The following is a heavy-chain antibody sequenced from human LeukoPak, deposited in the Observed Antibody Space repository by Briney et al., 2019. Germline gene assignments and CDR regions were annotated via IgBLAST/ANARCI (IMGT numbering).Heavy chain of an antibody. CDR2: ISYDGSYK. CDR3: AKDRGAGYYDFWSGYYPFDY. V-gene: IGHV3-30*18. Sequence: GGSLRLSCAASGFTFSSYGMHWVRQAPGKGLEWVAVISYDGSYKYYADSVQGRFTISRDNSKNTLYLQMNSLRAEDTAIYHCAKDRGAGYYDFWSGYYPFDYWGQGTLVTVSS. CDR1: GFTFSSYG. J-gene: IGHJ4*02. D-gene: IGHD3-3*01.